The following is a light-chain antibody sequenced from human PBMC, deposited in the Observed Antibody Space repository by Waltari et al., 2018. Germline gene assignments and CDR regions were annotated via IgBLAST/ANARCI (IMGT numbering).Light chain of an antibody. CDR2: EGS. Sequence: QSALTQPASVFGSPGQSITISCTGTSSDVGSYNLFSWYQKHQGKAPKLLIYEGSKRPSGVSNRFSGSKSGNTASLTISGLQAEDEADYYCCSYAGSSTVVFGGGTKLTVL. J-gene: IGLJ2*01. V-gene: IGLV2-23*01. CDR3: CSYAGSSTVV. CDR1: SSDVGSYNL.